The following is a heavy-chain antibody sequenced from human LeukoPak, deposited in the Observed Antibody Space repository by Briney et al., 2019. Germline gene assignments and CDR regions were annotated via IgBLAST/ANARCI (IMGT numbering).Heavy chain of an antibody. CDR2: IYYSGST. V-gene: IGHV4-59*01. Sequence: SETLSLTCTVSGGSISSYYWSWIRQPPGKGLEWIGYIYYSGSTNYNPSLKSRVTISVDTSKNQFSLKLSSVTAADTAVYYCARYYGDDGGDYFDYWGQGTLVTVSS. D-gene: IGHD4-17*01. J-gene: IGHJ4*02. CDR3: ARYYGDDGGDYFDY. CDR1: GGSISSYY.